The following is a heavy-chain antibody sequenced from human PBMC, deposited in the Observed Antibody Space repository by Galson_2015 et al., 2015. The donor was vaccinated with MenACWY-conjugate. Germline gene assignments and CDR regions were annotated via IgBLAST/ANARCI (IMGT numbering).Heavy chain of an antibody. CDR1: GFIFTDYD. V-gene: IGHV3-64*02. CDR3: ARKDGATYGYNDY. D-gene: IGHD5-18*01. Sequence: SLRLSCAGSGFIFTDYDMHWVRQAPGKGLEYVSAISTYGGSTYYADSVKGRFTISRDNSKNMLFLQMGSLRVEDTAVYYCARKDGATYGYNDYWGQGTRVIVAS. J-gene: IGHJ4*02. CDR2: ISTYGGST.